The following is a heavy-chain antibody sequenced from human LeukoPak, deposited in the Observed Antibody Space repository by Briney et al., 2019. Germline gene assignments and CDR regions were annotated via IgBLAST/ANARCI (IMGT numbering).Heavy chain of an antibody. CDR2: INPSGGST. J-gene: IGHJ4*02. V-gene: IGHV1-46*01. CDR1: GYTFTSYY. D-gene: IGHD6-13*01. CDR3: ASSSSSWYEVFDY. Sequence: ASVKVSCKASGYTFTSYYMYWVRPAPGRGLEWMGIINPSGGSTSYAQKFQGRVTMTRDTSTSTVYMELSSLRSEDTAVYYCASSSSSWYEVFDYWGQGTLVTVSS.